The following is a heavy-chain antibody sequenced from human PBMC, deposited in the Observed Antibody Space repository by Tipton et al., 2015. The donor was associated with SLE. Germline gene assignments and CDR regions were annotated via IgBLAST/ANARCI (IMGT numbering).Heavy chain of an antibody. CDR1: GGSISSYY. D-gene: IGHD1-1*01. CDR3: ARHGAVLGWFDP. CDR2: IYYSGST. V-gene: IGHV4-59*08. Sequence: QLVQSGPEVKPSETLSLTCTVSGGSISSYYWSWIRQPPGKGLEWIGYIYYSGSTNYNPSLKSRVTISVDTSKNQFSLKLSSVTAADTAVYYCARHGAVLGWFDPWGQGTLVTVSS. J-gene: IGHJ5*02.